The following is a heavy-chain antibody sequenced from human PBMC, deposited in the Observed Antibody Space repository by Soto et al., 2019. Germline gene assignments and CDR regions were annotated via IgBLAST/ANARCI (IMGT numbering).Heavy chain of an antibody. J-gene: IGHJ3*01. V-gene: IGHV4-4*07. CDR1: GGSIKSYY. CDR3: ASAPSKPGEPIWDAFDF. CDR2: IYASGIT. D-gene: IGHD1-26*01. Sequence: PSETLSLTCTVSGGSIKSYYWSWIRQPAGKGLEWIGRIYASGITNYNPSLKSRVTMSIDTSKNQFSLNLSSVTAADTAVYYCASAPSKPGEPIWDAFDFWGQGTMVTVSS.